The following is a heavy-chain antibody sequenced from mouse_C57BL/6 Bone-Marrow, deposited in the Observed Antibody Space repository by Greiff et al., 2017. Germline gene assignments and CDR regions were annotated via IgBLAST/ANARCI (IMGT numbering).Heavy chain of an antibody. D-gene: IGHD4-1*01. CDR3: ARRTGPYYCDD. CDR1: GFSLSTSGMG. J-gene: IGHJ2*01. V-gene: IGHV8-12*01. Sequence: QVTLQVSGPGILQSSQTLSMTCSFSGFSLSTSGMGVIWIRPPSGKGLEWLAHLYWGDDKRSNPSLKSPLTISKDTSRNQVFLKITSVETAATATYYCARRTGPYYCDDWGQGTTLTVSS. CDR2: LYWGDDK.